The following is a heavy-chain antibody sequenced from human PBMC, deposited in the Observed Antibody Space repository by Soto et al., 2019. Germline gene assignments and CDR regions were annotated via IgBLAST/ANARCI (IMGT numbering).Heavy chain of an antibody. Sequence: QVELKQSGAAVKKPGASVKVSCRASGYTFANYGITWVRQAPGQGLQWMGWISGHDGKTKSNKNLQGRITMTTDTSTNTAYLELKNLKAEDTAIYYCARDSSFLFGSTGYFDYWGQGTLVSVYS. CDR3: ARDSSFLFGSTGYFDY. CDR2: ISGHDGKT. V-gene: IGHV1-18*04. J-gene: IGHJ4*02. CDR1: GYTFANYG. D-gene: IGHD2-15*01.